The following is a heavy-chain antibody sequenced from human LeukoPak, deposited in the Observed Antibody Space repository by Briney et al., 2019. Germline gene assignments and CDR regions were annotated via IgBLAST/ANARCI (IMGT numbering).Heavy chain of an antibody. CDR1: GGSFSDYY. J-gene: IGHJ4*02. CDR2: INPSGST. V-gene: IGHV4-34*01. Sequence: SETLSLTCAVYGGSFSDYYWGWIRQPPGKGLEWIGEINPSGSTNYNPSLKSRATISTDTSKNQFSLRLSSVTAADTAVYYCARGNILTGYCFDFWGQGALVTVSS. CDR3: ARGNILTGYCFDF. D-gene: IGHD3-9*01.